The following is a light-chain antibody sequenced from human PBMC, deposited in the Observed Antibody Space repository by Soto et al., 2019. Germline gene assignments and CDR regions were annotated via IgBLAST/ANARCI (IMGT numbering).Light chain of an antibody. J-gene: IGLJ1*01. CDR2: DVT. Sequence: QSVLTQPASVFGSPGQSITISCTGTSSDVGGYNYVSWYQHHPGKAPKLIIYDVTNRPSGVSNPFSGSKSGNTASPTISGLQPEDEADYYCSSYTTSNTRQIVFGTGTKVTVL. CDR3: SSYTTSNTRQIV. V-gene: IGLV2-14*03. CDR1: SSDVGGYNY.